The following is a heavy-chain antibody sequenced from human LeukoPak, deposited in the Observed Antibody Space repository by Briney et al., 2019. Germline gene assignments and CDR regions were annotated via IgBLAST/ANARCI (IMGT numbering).Heavy chain of an antibody. CDR1: GFTFSNYA. V-gene: IGHV3-21*01. J-gene: IGHJ6*03. CDR2: ISASGSFK. D-gene: IGHD2/OR15-2a*01. CDR3: ARASEYYYHMDV. Sequence: GGSLRLSCAASGFTFSNYAMNWVRQAPGKGLEWVSSISASGSFKYFAASVRGRFTVSRDNAKNSLYLQMDSLRAEDTAVYYCARASEYYYHMDVWGKGTTVTVSS.